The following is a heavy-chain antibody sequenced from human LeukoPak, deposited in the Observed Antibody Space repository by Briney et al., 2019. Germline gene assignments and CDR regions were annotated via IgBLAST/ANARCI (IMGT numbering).Heavy chain of an antibody. D-gene: IGHD3-10*01. J-gene: IGHJ4*02. CDR2: ISGSGGST. V-gene: IGHV3-23*01. CDR1: GFTFTICA. CDR3: AKADGSYKTLIDY. Sequence: GGSLRLSCAASGFTFTICATNWVRQAPGKGLEWVSGISGSGGSTYYADSVKGRFTISRDSSKNTVYLQMSSLRAEDTAVYYCAKADGSYKTLIDYWGQGTLVTVSS.